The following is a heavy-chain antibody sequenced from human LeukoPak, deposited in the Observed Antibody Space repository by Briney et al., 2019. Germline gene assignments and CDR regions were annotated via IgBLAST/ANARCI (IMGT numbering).Heavy chain of an antibody. D-gene: IGHD1-14*01. V-gene: IGHV3-30*02. CDR1: GFPFKNYG. Sequence: GGSLRLSWVASGFPFKNYGMVWVRQAPGKGLEWVAFIRYDGSIRYYADSVKGRFTISRDNFKNTLYLQMNSLSPEDTALYYCVKDNPLDYWGRGTLVIVSS. CDR2: IRYDGSIR. J-gene: IGHJ4*02. CDR3: VKDNPLDY.